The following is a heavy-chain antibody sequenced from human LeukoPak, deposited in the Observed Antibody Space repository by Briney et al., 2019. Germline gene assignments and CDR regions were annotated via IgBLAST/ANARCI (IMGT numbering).Heavy chain of an antibody. CDR1: GYTLTELS. Sequence: GASVKVSCKVSGYTLTELSMHWVRQAPGKGLEWMGGFDPDDGETIYAQKFQGRVTMTEDTSTDTAYMEVSSLRSEDTAVYYCATTPSLLSPFVFDYWGQGTLVTVSS. CDR3: ATTPSLLSPFVFDY. D-gene: IGHD1-26*01. J-gene: IGHJ4*02. V-gene: IGHV1-24*01. CDR2: FDPDDGET.